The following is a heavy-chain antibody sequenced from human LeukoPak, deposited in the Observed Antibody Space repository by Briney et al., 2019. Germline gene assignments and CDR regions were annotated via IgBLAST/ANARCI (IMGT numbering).Heavy chain of an antibody. CDR2: ISSSSSYI. D-gene: IGHD3-3*01. V-gene: IGHV3-21*01. J-gene: IGHJ6*03. CDR1: GFTFSSYS. Sequence: GGSLRLSCAASGFTFSSYSMNWVRQAPGKGLEWVSSISSSSSYIYYADPVKGRFTISRDNAKNSLYLQMNSLRAEDTAVYYCARDSRLTIFGVVIISPMDVWGKGTTVTVSS. CDR3: ARDSRLTIFGVVIISPMDV.